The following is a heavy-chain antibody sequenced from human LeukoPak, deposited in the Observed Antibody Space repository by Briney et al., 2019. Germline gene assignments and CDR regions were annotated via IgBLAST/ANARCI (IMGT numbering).Heavy chain of an antibody. D-gene: IGHD2-15*01. J-gene: IGHJ3*01. Sequence: GGSLRLSCAASGFTFSSYAMSWVRQAPGKGLEWVSSIRGSGDSTDYADSVKGRFTISRDSSKNTLHLQMNSLRAEDTAIYYCAKYSFCSSSSCYRNDVFDVWGQGTMVTVSS. V-gene: IGHV3-23*01. CDR3: AKYSFCSSSSCYRNDVFDV. CDR2: IRGSGDST. CDR1: GFTFSSYA.